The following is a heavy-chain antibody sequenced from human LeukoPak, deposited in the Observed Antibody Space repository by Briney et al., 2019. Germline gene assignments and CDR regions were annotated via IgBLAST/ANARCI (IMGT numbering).Heavy chain of an antibody. V-gene: IGHV1-8*02. D-gene: IGHD1/OR15-1a*01. CDR2: MNPVSGDA. CDR1: GYTFSNFD. J-gene: IGHJ4*01. Sequence: ASVKVSCKASGYTFSNFDINWVRQAPGQGLEWMGWMNPVSGDAGSAQKFQGRVTLTRNTSISTAYMELSSLRSDDTALYYCARAPMGTGAVFWGQGTLVTVSS. CDR3: ARAPMGTGAVF.